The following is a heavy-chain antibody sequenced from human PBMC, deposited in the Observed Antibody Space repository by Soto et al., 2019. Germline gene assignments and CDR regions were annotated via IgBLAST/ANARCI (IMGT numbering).Heavy chain of an antibody. CDR1: GFTFSTFA. Sequence: GGSLRLSCASSGFTFSTFAMSWVRQSPGKGPEWVSGISDSGTSTYYADSVKGRFTISRDNSKNTLYLQMNSLRAEDTAVYYCAKDKYNEGDYDTFDPWGQGTLVTVSS. CDR2: ISDSGTST. D-gene: IGHD4-17*01. V-gene: IGHV3-23*01. CDR3: AKDKYNEGDYDTFDP. J-gene: IGHJ5*02.